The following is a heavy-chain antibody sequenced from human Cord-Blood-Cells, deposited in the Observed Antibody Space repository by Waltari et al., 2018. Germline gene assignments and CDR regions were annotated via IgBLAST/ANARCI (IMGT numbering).Heavy chain of an antibody. D-gene: IGHD1-7*01. CDR3: ARAGTEHCYYYGMDV. CDR1: GGTFSSYA. V-gene: IGHV1-69*12. Sequence: QVQLVQSGAEVKKPGSSVKVSCKASGGTFSSYAISWVRQAPGQGLEWMGGIIPICGTASYAQKFQGRVTSTADESTSTAYMELSSLRSEDTAVYYCARAGTEHCYYYGMDVWGQGTTVTVSS. CDR2: IIPICGTA. J-gene: IGHJ6*02.